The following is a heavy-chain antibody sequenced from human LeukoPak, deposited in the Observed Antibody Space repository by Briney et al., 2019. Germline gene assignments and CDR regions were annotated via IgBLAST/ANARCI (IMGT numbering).Heavy chain of an antibody. CDR3: TKSGTAIVGTTAAYYFDH. CDR1: GFTFGDYA. D-gene: IGHD1-26*01. CDR2: IRSKAYGGTA. Sequence: GGSLRLSCTASGFTFGDYAMSWVRQAPGKGLEWVGFIRSKAYGGTAEYAASVKGRFTISRDDSKSIAYLQMNSLKTEDTAVYYCTKSGTAIVGTTAAYYFDHWGQGTLVTVSS. J-gene: IGHJ4*02. V-gene: IGHV3-49*04.